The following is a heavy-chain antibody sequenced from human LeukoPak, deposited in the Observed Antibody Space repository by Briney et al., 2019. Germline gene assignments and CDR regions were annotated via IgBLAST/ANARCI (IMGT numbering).Heavy chain of an antibody. D-gene: IGHD3-10*01. CDR2: IDPSVSYT. J-gene: IGHJ4*02. V-gene: IGHV5-10-1*01. CDR1: GYSFTSHW. Sequence: GESLKISCKGSGYSFTSHWISWVRQMPGKGLEWMGRIDPSVSYTNYSPSFQGHVTISADKSISTAYLQWSSLKASDTAMYYCARGYGSGRYHFDYWGQGTLVTVSS. CDR3: ARGYGSGRYHFDY.